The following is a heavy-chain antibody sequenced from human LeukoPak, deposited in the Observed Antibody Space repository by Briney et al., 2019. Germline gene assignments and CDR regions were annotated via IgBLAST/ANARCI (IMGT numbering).Heavy chain of an antibody. D-gene: IGHD4-11*01. CDR1: GFTFSSYA. V-gene: IGHV3-23*01. J-gene: IGHJ4*02. CDR2: ISGSGGST. Sequence: GGALRLSCAASGFTFSSYAMSWVRQAPGKGLEGVSAISGSGGSTYYADSVNVRFTISTDNSNLTLFLQTNPLTAEDTAVYYCATPTVTTLRHYWGQGTLVTVSS. CDR3: ATPTVTTLRHY.